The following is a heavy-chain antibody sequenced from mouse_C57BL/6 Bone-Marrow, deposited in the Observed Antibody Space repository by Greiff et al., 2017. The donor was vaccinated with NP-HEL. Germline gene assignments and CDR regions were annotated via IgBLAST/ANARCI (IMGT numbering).Heavy chain of an antibody. Sequence: EVMLVESEGGLVQPGSSMKLSCTASGFTFSDYYMAWVRQVPEKGLEWVANITYDGSSTYYLDSLKSRFIISRDNAKNILYLQMSSLKSEDTATYYCAREGGLRRRTYAMDYGGQGTSVTVSA. D-gene: IGHD2-4*01. J-gene: IGHJ4*01. V-gene: IGHV5-16*01. CDR2: ITYDGSST. CDR3: AREGGLRRRTYAMDY. CDR1: GFTFSDYY.